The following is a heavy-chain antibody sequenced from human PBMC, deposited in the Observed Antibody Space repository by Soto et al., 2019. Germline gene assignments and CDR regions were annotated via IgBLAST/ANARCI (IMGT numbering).Heavy chain of an antibody. D-gene: IGHD3-10*02. CDR1: GFTFSSYS. CDR3: ARDVVPYYYYYGMDV. V-gene: IGHV3-21*01. CDR2: ISSSSSYI. J-gene: IGHJ6*02. Sequence: PGGSLRLSCAASGFTFSSYSMNWVRQAPGKGLEWVSSISSSSSYIYYADPVNGRFTISRDNGKNSMYLQMNSLRAEDTAVYYCARDVVPYYYYYGMDVWGQGTTVTVS.